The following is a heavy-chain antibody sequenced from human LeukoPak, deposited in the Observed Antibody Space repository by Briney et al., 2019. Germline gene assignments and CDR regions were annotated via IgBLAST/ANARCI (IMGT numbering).Heavy chain of an antibody. J-gene: IGHJ4*02. D-gene: IGHD6-6*01. CDR1: GDSTSSYF. V-gene: IGHV4-4*07. CDR2: IYTSGIT. CDR3: ARESAELGRSFDY. Sequence: SETLSLTCTVSGDSTSSYFWSWIRQPAGKGLEWIGRIYTSGITNYNPSLTSRLTVSMDTSKNQFSLKLTSVTAADTAVYYCARESAELGRSFDYWGQGALVTVSS.